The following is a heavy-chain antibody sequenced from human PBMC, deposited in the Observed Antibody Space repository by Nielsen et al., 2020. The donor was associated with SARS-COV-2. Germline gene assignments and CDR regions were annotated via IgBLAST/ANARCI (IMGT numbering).Heavy chain of an antibody. CDR1: GFTFSSYG. J-gene: IGHJ4*02. CDR2: IWYDGSNK. CDR3: ARVHTAMGSFDY. V-gene: IGHV3-33*01. Sequence: SLKISCAASGFTFSSYGMHWVRQAPGKGLEWVAVIWYDGSNKYYADSVKGRFTISRDNSKNTLYMQMNSLRAEDTAVYYCARVHTAMGSFDYWGQGTLVTVSS. D-gene: IGHD5-18*01.